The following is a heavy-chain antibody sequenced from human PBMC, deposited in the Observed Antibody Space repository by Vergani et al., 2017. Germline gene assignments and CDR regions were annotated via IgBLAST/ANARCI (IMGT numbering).Heavy chain of an antibody. V-gene: IGHV3-23*01. CDR1: GFTFRSTA. J-gene: IGHJ4*02. CDR2: IKNTGDSN. Sequence: EVHLLQSEGAVVQPGGSLRLSCVASGFTFRSTAMSWVRQGHGQGLEWVSSIKNTGDSNHYAVSVQARFTIYRDNSNNTLYLKRNSMRVEDTAVYYCGRGSDNYNWGQGSLVTVSS. D-gene: IGHD5-24*01. CDR3: GRGSDNYN.